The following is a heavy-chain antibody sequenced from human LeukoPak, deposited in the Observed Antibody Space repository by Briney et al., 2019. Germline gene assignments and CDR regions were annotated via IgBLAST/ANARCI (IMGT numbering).Heavy chain of an antibody. J-gene: IGHJ4*02. V-gene: IGHV1-18*01. CDR2: ISAYNGNT. CDR3: ARVRGCSSTSCPARWAARMDFDY. CDR1: GYTFTSYG. D-gene: IGHD2-2*01. Sequence: ASVKVSCKASGYTFTSYGISWVRQAPGQGLEWMGWISAYNGNTNYAQKLQGRVTMTTDTSTSTAYMELRSLRSDDTAVYYCARVRGCSSTSCPARWAARMDFDYWGQGTLVTVSS.